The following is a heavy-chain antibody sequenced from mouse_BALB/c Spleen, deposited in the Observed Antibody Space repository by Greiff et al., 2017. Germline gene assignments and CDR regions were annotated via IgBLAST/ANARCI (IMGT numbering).Heavy chain of an antibody. Sequence: VQLQQTGPELVKPGASVKISCKASGYSFTDYIMLWVKQSHGKSLEWIGNINPYYGSTSYNLKFKGKATLTVDKSSSTAYMQLNSLTSEDSAVYYCARGLPPFAYWGQGTLVTVSA. CDR3: ARGLPPFAY. CDR1: GYSFTDYI. J-gene: IGHJ3*01. V-gene: IGHV1-39*01. CDR2: INPYYGST. D-gene: IGHD6-2*01.